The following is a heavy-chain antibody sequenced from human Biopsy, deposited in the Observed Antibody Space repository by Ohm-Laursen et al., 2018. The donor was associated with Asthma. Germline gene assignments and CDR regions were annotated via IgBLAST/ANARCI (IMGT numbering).Heavy chain of an antibody. V-gene: IGHV1-69*01. J-gene: IGHJ6*02. CDR1: GGTSSNFA. Sequence: SSATVSCKAPGGTSSNFAISWVRQAPGQGLEWLGGIMTVFGTTNYAQKFQGRVTITADESTSTAYMEVTSLRSEDTAIYYCARCQVGYSSGWSLLLKKIYYSGMDVWGQGTAVTVSS. CDR3: ARCQVGYSSGWSLLLKKIYYSGMDV. CDR2: IMTVFGTT. D-gene: IGHD6-19*01.